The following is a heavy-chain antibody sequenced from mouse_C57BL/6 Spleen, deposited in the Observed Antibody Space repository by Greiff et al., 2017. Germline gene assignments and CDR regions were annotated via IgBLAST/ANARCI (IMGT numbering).Heavy chain of an antibody. V-gene: IGHV1-52*01. CDR2: IDPSDSET. CDR1: GYTFTSYW. Sequence: VQLQQPGAELVRPGSSVKLSCKASGYTFTSYWMHWVKQRPIQGLEWIGNIDPSDSETHYNQKFKDKATLTVDKSSSTAYMQLRSLTSEDSAVYYCAAYYYGSSYQYYFDYWGQGTTLTVSS. D-gene: IGHD1-1*01. CDR3: AAYYYGSSYQYYFDY. J-gene: IGHJ2*01.